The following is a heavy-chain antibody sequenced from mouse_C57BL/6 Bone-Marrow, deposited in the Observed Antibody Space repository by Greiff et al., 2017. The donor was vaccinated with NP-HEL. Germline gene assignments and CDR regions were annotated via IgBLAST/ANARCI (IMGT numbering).Heavy chain of an antibody. CDR2: FYPGSGSI. Sequence: QVQLKQSGAELVKPGASVKLSCKASGYTFTEYTIHWVKQRSGQGLEWIGWFYPGSGSIKYNEKFKDKATLTADKSSSTVYMELSRLTSEDSAVYFCARHEGPYYDYEDYAMDYWGQGTSVTVSS. CDR1: GYTFTEYT. V-gene: IGHV1-62-2*01. D-gene: IGHD2-4*01. CDR3: ARHEGPYYDYEDYAMDY. J-gene: IGHJ4*01.